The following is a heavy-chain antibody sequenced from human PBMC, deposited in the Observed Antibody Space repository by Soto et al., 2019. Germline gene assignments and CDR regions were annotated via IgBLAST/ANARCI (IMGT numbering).Heavy chain of an antibody. V-gene: IGHV3-30-3*01. CDR3: HRGGGNDLGAWFDS. J-gene: IGHJ5*01. D-gene: IGHD5-12*01. CDR1: GFTFRSYA. Sequence: QVQLVESGGGVVQPGRSLRLSCAASGFTFRSYAMHWVRQAPGKGLEWVSVISYDGGTKYYADSVKGRFTISRDNSNNLLSLEMSSLRVEDRAVYYCHRGGGNDLGAWFDSWGQGTLVTVST. CDR2: ISYDGGTK.